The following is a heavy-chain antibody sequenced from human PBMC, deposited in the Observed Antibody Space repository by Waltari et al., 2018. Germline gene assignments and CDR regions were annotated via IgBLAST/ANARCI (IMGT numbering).Heavy chain of an antibody. Sequence: EEQLVESGGGLVQPGDSLRVSCAASGFPVHSNHMTWVRQAPGKGLEWVSVIYSGGSTEYADSVKGRFIISRDSSENTLYLQMNSLRAEDTAVYYCARESRDGYNGDAFDIWGQGTMVTVSS. CDR1: GFPVHSNH. CDR2: IYSGGST. J-gene: IGHJ3*02. V-gene: IGHV3-66*02. CDR3: ARESRDGYNGDAFDI. D-gene: IGHD2-21*01.